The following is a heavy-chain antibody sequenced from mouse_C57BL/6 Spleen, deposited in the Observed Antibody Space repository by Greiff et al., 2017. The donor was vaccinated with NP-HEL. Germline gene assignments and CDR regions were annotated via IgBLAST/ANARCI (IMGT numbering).Heavy chain of an antibody. CDR2: IDPSDSYT. Sequence: QVQLQQPGAELVKPGASVKLSCKASGYTFTSYWMQWVKQRPGQGLEWIGEIDPSDSYTNYNQKFKGKATLTVDTSSSTAYMQLSSLTSEDSAVYYCAARAVTTGIDYWGQGTTLTVSS. CDR1: GYTFTSYW. V-gene: IGHV1-50*01. CDR3: AARAVTTGIDY. J-gene: IGHJ2*01. D-gene: IGHD3-3*01.